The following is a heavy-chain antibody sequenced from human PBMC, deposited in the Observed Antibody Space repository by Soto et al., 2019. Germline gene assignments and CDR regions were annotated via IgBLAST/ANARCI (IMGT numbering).Heavy chain of an antibody. CDR1: CYTFTSYG. CDR2: ISAYNGNT. CDR3: AREAGEAQLTGDLYYFDY. Sequence: GASVKVSCKASCYTFTSYGISWVRQAPGQGLEWMGWISAYNGNTNYAQKLQGRVTMTTDTSTSTAYMELRSLRSDDTAVYYCAREAGEAQLTGDLYYFDYWGQGTLVTVSS. J-gene: IGHJ4*02. D-gene: IGHD7-27*01. V-gene: IGHV1-18*01.